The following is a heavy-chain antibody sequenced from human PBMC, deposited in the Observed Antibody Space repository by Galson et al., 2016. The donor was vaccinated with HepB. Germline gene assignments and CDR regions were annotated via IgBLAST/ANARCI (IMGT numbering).Heavy chain of an antibody. CDR3: AREISVISHLFDY. J-gene: IGHJ4*02. Sequence: SLRLSCAASGFTFNSYGMHWVRQAPGRGLEWVAVISYDGSDRYYGDSVKGRFTISRDNSKNTLYLQMNSLRVEDTAAYHCAREISVISHLFDYWGQGTVVTVSS. D-gene: IGHD2-21*01. CDR2: ISYDGSDR. V-gene: IGHV3-30*03. CDR1: GFTFNSYG.